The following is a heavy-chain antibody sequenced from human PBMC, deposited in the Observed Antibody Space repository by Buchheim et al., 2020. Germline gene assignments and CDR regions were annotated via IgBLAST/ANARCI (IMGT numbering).Heavy chain of an antibody. D-gene: IGHD1-26*01. CDR1: GFLFETYN. CDR2: IKRASDLI. J-gene: IGHJ4*02. V-gene: IGHV3-48*04. Sequence: EVQLAESGGDLVQPGGSLRLSCAASGFLFETYNMDWVRQAPGKGLEWVSYIKRASDLIYYADSVKGRFTISRDHAQNSLYLQMNSLRVEDTAIYYCVRDGHRSGSFEKWGQGT. CDR3: VRDGHRSGSFEK.